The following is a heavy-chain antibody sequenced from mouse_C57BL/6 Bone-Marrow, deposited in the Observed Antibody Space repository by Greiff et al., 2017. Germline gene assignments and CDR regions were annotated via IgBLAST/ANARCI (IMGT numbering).Heavy chain of an antibody. Sequence: QVHVKQSGPELVKPGASVKLSCKASGYTFTSYDINWGKQRPGQGLEWIGWIYPRDGSTKYNEKFKGKATLTVDTSSSTAYMELHSLTSEDSAVYFCARLEFDGSSGDWYFDVWGTGTTVTVSS. CDR1: GYTFTSYD. V-gene: IGHV1-85*01. J-gene: IGHJ1*03. CDR3: ARLEFDGSSGDWYFDV. D-gene: IGHD1-1*01. CDR2: IYPRDGST.